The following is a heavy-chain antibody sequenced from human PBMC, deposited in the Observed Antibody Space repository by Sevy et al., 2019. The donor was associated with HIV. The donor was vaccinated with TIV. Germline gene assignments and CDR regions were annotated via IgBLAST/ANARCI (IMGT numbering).Heavy chain of an antibody. Sequence: GGSLRLSCAASGFSISDHYMEWVRQAPGKGLEWVGRTRNKADSYTTEYAASVKGRFTISREDSKNSLYLQMNSLKAEDTAVYYCATHAGIAAAGRVFDYWGQGTLVTVSS. V-gene: IGHV3-72*01. CDR3: ATHAGIAAAGRVFDY. J-gene: IGHJ4*02. D-gene: IGHD6-13*01. CDR2: TRNKADSYTT. CDR1: GFSISDHY.